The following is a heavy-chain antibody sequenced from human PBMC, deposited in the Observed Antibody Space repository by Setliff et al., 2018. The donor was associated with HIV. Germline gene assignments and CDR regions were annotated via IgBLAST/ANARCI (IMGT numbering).Heavy chain of an antibody. CDR2: IYPSGTTYYNP. J-gene: IGHJ5*02. D-gene: IGHD3-22*01. CDR3: ASRIYYYDESRVLREEGFVP. V-gene: IGHV4-4*08. CDR1: GGSISGYY. Sequence: PSETLSLTCSVSGGSISGYYWSWIRQPPGKRPEYIGYIYPSGTTYYNPYYNPSLKSRVTISVDTSKNQFSLKLTSVTAADTAMYYCASRIYYYDESRVLREEGFVPWGQGTLVTVSS.